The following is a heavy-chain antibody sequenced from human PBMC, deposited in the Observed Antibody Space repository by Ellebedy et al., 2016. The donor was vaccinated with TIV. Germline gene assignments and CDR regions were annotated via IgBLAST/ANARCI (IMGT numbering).Heavy chain of an antibody. J-gene: IGHJ4*02. D-gene: IGHD2/OR15-2a*01. CDR3: ARAPKPIWHSFDTTAGIDY. CDR1: GFTFIGYA. CDR2: ISYDGTNQ. Sequence: PGGSLRLSCATSGFTFIGYAIHWVRQAPGKGLEWVAVISYDGTNQFYADSVKGRFTISRDNSKNTLYLQMNSLSPDDTAIYYCARAPKPIWHSFDTTAGIDYWGQGTLVTVSS. V-gene: IGHV3-30*04.